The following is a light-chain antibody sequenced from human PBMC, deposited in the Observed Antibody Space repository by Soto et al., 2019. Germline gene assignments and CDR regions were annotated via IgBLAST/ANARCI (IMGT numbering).Light chain of an antibody. Sequence: DIVMTQSPDSLAVSLGERATINCKSSQSVLHSSNNKNYLAWYQQKPGQPPKLLINWASTRESGVPDRFSGSGSGTDFTLTISSLQAEDVAVYYCQQYYSTPPYTFGQGTKLEIK. CDR1: QSVLHSSNNKNY. V-gene: IGKV4-1*01. CDR2: WAS. J-gene: IGKJ2*01. CDR3: QQYYSTPPYT.